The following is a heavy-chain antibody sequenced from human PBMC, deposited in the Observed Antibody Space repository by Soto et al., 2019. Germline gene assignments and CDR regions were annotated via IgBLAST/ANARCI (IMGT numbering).Heavy chain of an antibody. V-gene: IGHV4-39*07. CDR2: IYYSGST. Sequence: SETRSLTCTVSGGSISSSSYYWGWIRQPPGKGLEWIGSIYYSGSTYYNPSLKSRVTISVDTSKNQFSLKLSPVTAADTAVYYCAREYYDILTGRKYFDYWGQGTLVTVSS. CDR1: GGSISSSSYY. J-gene: IGHJ4*02. CDR3: AREYYDILTGRKYFDY. D-gene: IGHD3-9*01.